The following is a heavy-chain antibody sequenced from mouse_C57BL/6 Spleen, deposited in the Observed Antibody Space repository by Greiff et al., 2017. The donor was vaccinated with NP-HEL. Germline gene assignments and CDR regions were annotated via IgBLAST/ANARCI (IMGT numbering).Heavy chain of an antibody. D-gene: IGHD1-1*01. Sequence: VHLVESGPGLVQPSQSLSIPCTVSGFSLTSYGVHWVRQSPGKGLEWLGVIWSGGSTDYNAAFISRLSISKVNSKSQVFFKMNSLQADDTAIYYCARNTLYGSSPWYFDVWGTGTTVTVSS. CDR2: IWSGGST. CDR3: ARNTLYGSSPWYFDV. CDR1: GFSLTSYG. V-gene: IGHV2-2*01. J-gene: IGHJ1*03.